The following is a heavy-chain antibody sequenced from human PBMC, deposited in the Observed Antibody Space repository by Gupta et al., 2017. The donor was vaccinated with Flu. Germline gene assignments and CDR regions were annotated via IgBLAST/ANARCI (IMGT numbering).Heavy chain of an antibody. CDR1: RSYV. CDR2: INAMFGTS. D-gene: IGHD2-2*01. CDR3: ALVVKRHYTSTGVGYVLDV. J-gene: IGHJ6*02. V-gene: IGHV1-69*06. Sequence: RSYVITWVRQAPGQGLEWMGGINAMFGTSKIAQRFQGRVTITADTSTTTAFMDLNRLRSEDTAIYYCALVVKRHYTSTGVGYVLDVWGQGT.